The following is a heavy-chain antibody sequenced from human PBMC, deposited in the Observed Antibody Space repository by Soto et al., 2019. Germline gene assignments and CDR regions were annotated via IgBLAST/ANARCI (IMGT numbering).Heavy chain of an antibody. CDR3: ARSAIVGATISYYYYYGMDV. Sequence: SLRLSCAASGFTFSSYGMHWVRQAPGKGLEWVAVIWYDGSNKYYADSVKGRFTISRDNSKNTLYLQMNSLRAEDTAVYYCARSAIVGATISYYYYYGMDVWGQGTTVTVSS. CDR1: GFTFSSYG. V-gene: IGHV3-33*01. J-gene: IGHJ6*02. CDR2: IWYDGSNK. D-gene: IGHD1-26*01.